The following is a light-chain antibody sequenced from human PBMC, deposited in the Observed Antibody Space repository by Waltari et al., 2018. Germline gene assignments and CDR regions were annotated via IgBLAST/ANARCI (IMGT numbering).Light chain of an antibody. Sequence: QSVLTQPPSASGTPGQRVTISCSGSSSNIGSNYVYWYQQLPGTAPKLLIYRNNQRPSGVPARFSGSKSGTSASLAISGLRSEDEADYYCAAWDDSPSGYVVFGGGTKLTVL. CDR1: SSNIGSNY. V-gene: IGLV1-47*01. CDR3: AAWDDSPSGYVV. J-gene: IGLJ2*01. CDR2: RNN.